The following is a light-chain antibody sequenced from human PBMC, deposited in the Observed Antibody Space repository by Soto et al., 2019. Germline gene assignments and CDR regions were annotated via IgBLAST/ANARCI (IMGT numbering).Light chain of an antibody. Sequence: DVQITQSPSSLAASVKHRVTSTFRVSRSISSYLNWYQQEPGKAPKLLIYAASSLQSGVPSRFSGSGSGTDFTLTSSSLQPEDFATYYCQQSYSTPLTFGGGTKVDIK. V-gene: IGKV1-39*01. J-gene: IGKJ4*01. CDR1: RSISSY. CDR3: QQSYSTPLT. CDR2: AAS.